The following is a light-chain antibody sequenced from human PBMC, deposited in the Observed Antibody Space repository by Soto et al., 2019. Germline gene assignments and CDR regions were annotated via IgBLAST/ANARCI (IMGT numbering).Light chain of an antibody. CDR2: STS. CDR1: TGAVTSGYY. CDR3: LLYYGGQMGV. J-gene: IGLJ2*01. V-gene: IGLV7-43*01. Sequence: QTVVTQEPSLTVSPGGTVTLTCASSTGAVTSGYYPNWFQQKPGQAPRALIYSTSNKYSWTPPRFSGSLLGGKAALTLSGVEPEDEAEYYCLLYYGGQMGVFGGGTKLTVL.